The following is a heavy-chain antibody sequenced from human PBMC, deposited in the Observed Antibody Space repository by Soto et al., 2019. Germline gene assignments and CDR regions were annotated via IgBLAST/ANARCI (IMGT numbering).Heavy chain of an antibody. V-gene: IGHV3-49*03. J-gene: IGHJ5*02. CDR1: GFTFGDYA. CDR2: IRSKAYGGTT. D-gene: IGHD3-9*01. CDR3: TRDDILTGYNWFDP. Sequence: GGSLRLSCTASGFTFGDYAMSWFRQAPGKGLEWVGFIRSKAYGGTTEYAASVKGRFTISRDDSKSIAYLQMNSLKTEDTAVYYCTRDDILTGYNWFDPWGQGTLVTVSS.